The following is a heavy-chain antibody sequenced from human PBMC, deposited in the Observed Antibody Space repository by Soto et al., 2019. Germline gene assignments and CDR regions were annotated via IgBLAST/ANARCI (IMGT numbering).Heavy chain of an antibody. Sequence: KPSETLSLTCTVSGASISSSYWSWIRQSPGKGLEWIGYAHYSGGTKDNPSLNGRVSLSIDTSKNQFSLKLSSVAAADTAVYYCARGYYDSRGQSNTFDVWGQGTMVTVSS. J-gene: IGHJ3*01. CDR2: AHYSGGT. CDR1: GASISSSY. CDR3: ARGYYDSRGQSNTFDV. D-gene: IGHD3-22*01. V-gene: IGHV4-59*01.